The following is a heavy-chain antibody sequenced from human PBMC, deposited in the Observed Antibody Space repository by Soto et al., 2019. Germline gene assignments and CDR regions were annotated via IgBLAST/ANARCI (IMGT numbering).Heavy chain of an antibody. V-gene: IGHV3-11*06. CDR1: GFTFSDYY. Sequence: GGSLRLSCAASGFTFSDYYMTWIRQAPGKGLEWVSSISSSSSYIYYADSVKGRFTISRDNAKNSLYLQMNSLRAEDTAVYYCETIAVADAGGMDVWGQGTTVTVSS. CDR3: ETIAVADAGGMDV. D-gene: IGHD6-19*01. J-gene: IGHJ6*02. CDR2: ISSSSSYI.